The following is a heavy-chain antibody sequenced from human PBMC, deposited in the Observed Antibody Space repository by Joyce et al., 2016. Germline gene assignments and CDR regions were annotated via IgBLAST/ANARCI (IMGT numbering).Heavy chain of an antibody. J-gene: IGHJ4*02. CDR3: ATSIIPGVLDY. D-gene: IGHD2-21*01. Sequence: EVRLVETGGGLIQPGGSLRLSCAASEFTVSSNNMHWVRQDPGKGLEWVSFIYNNGSTDYTDSVKGRFTISRDSSKNTLYLDMKSLRAEDTAVYYCATSIIPGVLDYWGQGTLVTVSS. CDR2: IYNNGST. CDR1: EFTVSSNN. V-gene: IGHV3-53*02.